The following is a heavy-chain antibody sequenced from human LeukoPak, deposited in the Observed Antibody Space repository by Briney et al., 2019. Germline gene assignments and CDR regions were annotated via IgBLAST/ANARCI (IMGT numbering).Heavy chain of an antibody. J-gene: IGHJ5*02. Sequence: SQTLSLTCAVSGGSISSGGNYWGWIRQHPGKGLEWIGYIYYSGSTSYNPSLRSRVTISVDTSKNQFSLKLNYVTAADTAIYYCARELSGSQKGGSFDPWGQGTLVTVSS. D-gene: IGHD1-26*01. V-gene: IGHV4-31*11. CDR1: GGSISSGGNY. CDR2: IYYSGST. CDR3: ARELSGSQKGGSFDP.